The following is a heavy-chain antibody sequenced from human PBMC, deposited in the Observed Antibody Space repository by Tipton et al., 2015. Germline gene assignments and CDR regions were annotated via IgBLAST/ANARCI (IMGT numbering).Heavy chain of an antibody. CDR1: GFTFSSYT. CDR2: MYYSGST. Sequence: LRLSCAASGFTFSSYTMKWVRQPPGKGLEYIGSMYYSGSTYYNPSLKSRVTLSVDMFKDQFSLNVTSVTAADTAVYYCARQGGFTNYPYHFDSWGQGTLVTVSS. J-gene: IGHJ4*02. V-gene: IGHV4-59*04. CDR3: ARQGGFTNYPYHFDS. D-gene: IGHD4/OR15-4a*01.